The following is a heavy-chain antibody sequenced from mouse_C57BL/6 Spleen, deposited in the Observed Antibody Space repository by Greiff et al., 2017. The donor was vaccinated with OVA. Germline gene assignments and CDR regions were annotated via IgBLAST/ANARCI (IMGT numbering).Heavy chain of an antibody. CDR3: ARHERGYYSNYEAFDY. D-gene: IGHD2-5*01. V-gene: IGHV1-62-2*01. Sequence: QVQLQQSGAELVKPGASVKLSCKASGYTFTEYTIHWVKQRSGQGLEWIGWFYPGSGSIKYNEKFKDKATLTADKSSSTVYMELSRLTSEDSAVYCCARHERGYYSNYEAFDYWGQGTTLTVSS. CDR1: GYTFTEYT. J-gene: IGHJ2*01. CDR2: FYPGSGSI.